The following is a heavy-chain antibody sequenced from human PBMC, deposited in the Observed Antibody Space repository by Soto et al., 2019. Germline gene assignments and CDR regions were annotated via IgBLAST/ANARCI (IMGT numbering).Heavy chain of an antibody. CDR2: ISYDENNR. Sequence: QVQLVESGGGVVQPGRSLRLSCAASGFTFRSYAMHWVRQAPGKGLEWVAAISYDENNRYYTDSVKGRFTISRDNSKNTLYRQVNSLRAEDTAVYYCARALDTAMASKDNWFDPWGQGTLVTVSS. D-gene: IGHD5-18*01. J-gene: IGHJ5*02. V-gene: IGHV3-30-3*01. CDR3: ARALDTAMASKDNWFDP. CDR1: GFTFRSYA.